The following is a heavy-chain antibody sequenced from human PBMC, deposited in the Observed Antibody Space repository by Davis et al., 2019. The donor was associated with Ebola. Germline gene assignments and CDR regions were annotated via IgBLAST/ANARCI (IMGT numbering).Heavy chain of an antibody. CDR3: ARAYDSSGSLDY. Sequence: GESLKTPCAAPGFTVSSNYMSWVRQAPGKGLEWVSVIYSGGSTYYADSVKGRFTISRHNSKNTLYLQMNSLRAEDTAVYYCARAYDSSGSLDYWGQGTLVTVSS. V-gene: IGHV3-53*04. D-gene: IGHD3-22*01. J-gene: IGHJ4*02. CDR2: IYSGGST. CDR1: GFTVSSNY.